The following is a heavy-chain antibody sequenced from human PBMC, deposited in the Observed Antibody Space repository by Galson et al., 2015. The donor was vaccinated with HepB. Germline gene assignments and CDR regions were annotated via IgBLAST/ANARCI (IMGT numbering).Heavy chain of an antibody. J-gene: IGHJ5*02. V-gene: IGHV3-23*01. Sequence: SLRLSCAASGFTFSSYAMSWVRQAPGKGLEWVSAIIGSGASTFYADSVKGRFTISRDNSKNTLYLQIYSLRAEDTAVYYCAKEPYYDILTGFGNPRNWFDPWGQGTLVIVSS. CDR1: GFTFSSYA. D-gene: IGHD3-9*01. CDR2: IIGSGAST. CDR3: AKEPYYDILTGFGNPRNWFDP.